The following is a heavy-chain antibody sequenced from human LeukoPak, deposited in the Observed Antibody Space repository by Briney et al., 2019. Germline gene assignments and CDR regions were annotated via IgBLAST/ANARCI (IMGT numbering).Heavy chain of an antibody. CDR3: ARSGEYSSSGDY. D-gene: IGHD6-6*01. V-gene: IGHV1-69*01. CDR1: GGTFSSYA. J-gene: IGHJ4*02. CDR2: IIPIFGTA. Sequence: ASVKVSCKASGGTFSSYAISWVRQAPGQGLEWMGGIIPIFGTANYAQKFQGRVTITADESTSTAYMELSSLRSEDTAVYYCARSGEYSSSGDYWGQGTLVTVSS.